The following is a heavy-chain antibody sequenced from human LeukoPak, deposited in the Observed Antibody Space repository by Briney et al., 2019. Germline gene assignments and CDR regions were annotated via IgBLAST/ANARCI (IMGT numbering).Heavy chain of an antibody. J-gene: IGHJ3*02. V-gene: IGHV4-59*01. Sequence: SETLSLTCTVSGGSISGYWCSWIRQPPGKGLEWIGYIYYSGSTNYNPSLNSRVTMSVDTSKSQFSLKLSSVTAADTAVYYCAIGDTRGNDIWGRGTMVTVSS. D-gene: IGHD1-26*01. CDR2: IYYSGST. CDR1: GGSISGYW. CDR3: AIGDTRGNDI.